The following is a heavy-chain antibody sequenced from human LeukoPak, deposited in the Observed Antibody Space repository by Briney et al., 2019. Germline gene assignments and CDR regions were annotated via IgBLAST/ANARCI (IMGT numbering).Heavy chain of an antibody. CDR1: GDSTSNFY. CDR3: ALAPNSNWFDF. D-gene: IGHD2-8*01. CDR2: IHYSGSS. Sequence: SEALSLTCTVSGDSTSNFYWNWIRQSPGKGLEWIGNIHYSGSSVYNPSLKSRGTISIDTSRRQFFLKLNSVTAADTAVYFCALAPNSNWFDFWGPGTLVTVSS. V-gene: IGHV4-59*03. J-gene: IGHJ5*01.